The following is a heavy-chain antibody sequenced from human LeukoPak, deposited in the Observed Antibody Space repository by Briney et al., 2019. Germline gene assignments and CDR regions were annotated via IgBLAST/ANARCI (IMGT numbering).Heavy chain of an antibody. CDR3: VCQTTVVTPKEFDY. Sequence: SETLSLTCTVSGGSISSYYWSWIRQPAGKGLEWIGRIYTSGSTNYNPSLKSRVTMSVDTSKNQFSLKLSSVTAADTAVYYCVCQTTVVTPKEFDYWGQGTQVTVSS. J-gene: IGHJ4*02. V-gene: IGHV4-4*07. D-gene: IGHD4-23*01. CDR2: IYTSGST. CDR1: GGSISSYY.